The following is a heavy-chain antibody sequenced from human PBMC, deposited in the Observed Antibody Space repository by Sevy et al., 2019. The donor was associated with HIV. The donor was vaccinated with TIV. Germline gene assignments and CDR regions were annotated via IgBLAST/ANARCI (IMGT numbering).Heavy chain of an antibody. CDR2: INSDGSTT. CDR3: ARVVYCHSRDNCHTPLDY. CDR1: GFTFNKYW. J-gene: IGHJ4*02. Sequence: GGSLRLSCAASGFTFNKYWMHWVRQDPGKGLVWVSRINSDGSTTVYADSVKGRFTIFRDNAKNTLYLQMNSLRVEDTAVYNYARVVYCHSRDNCHTPLDYWGQGTLVTVSS. V-gene: IGHV3-74*01. D-gene: IGHD2-15*01.